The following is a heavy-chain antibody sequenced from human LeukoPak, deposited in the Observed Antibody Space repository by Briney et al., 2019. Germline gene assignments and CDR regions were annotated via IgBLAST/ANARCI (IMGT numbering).Heavy chain of an antibody. V-gene: IGHV3-33*01. CDR2: IWSDSTKK. CDR1: GFTFSTYA. CDR3: ARDRLTTVTTVHFDY. Sequence: AGRSLRLSCAASGFTFSTYAMHWVRQAPGKGLEWVAVIWSDSTKKYYADSVRGRFSISRDNYKTTLYLQMSSLRAEDTAMYYCARDRLTTVTTVHFDYWGQGTLVTVSS. J-gene: IGHJ4*02. D-gene: IGHD4-17*01.